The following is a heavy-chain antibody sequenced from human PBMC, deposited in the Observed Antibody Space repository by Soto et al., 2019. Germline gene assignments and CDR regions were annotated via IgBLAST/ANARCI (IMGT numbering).Heavy chain of an antibody. V-gene: IGHV1-18*01. J-gene: IGHJ4*02. CDR1: GYTFSNYA. CDR3: TRDLSGGYDLDYFGY. D-gene: IGHD5-12*01. CDR2: ISAHNGNT. Sequence: QIQLVQSGAEVKKPGASVKVSCKAAGYTFSNYAIKWVRQAPGQGLEWMGWISAHNGNTNYAEKFQGRVAMTTDTSTKTAYRELRSLRSDDTAVYYCTRDLSGGYDLDYFGYWGQGTRVTVSS.